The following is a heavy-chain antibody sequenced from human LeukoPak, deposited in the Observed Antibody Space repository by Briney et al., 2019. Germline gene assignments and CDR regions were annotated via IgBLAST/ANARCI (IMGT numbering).Heavy chain of an antibody. V-gene: IGHV4-39*01. CDR3: ARQEGATTVDY. CDR1: GGSISSSSYY. CDR2: IYYSGST. D-gene: IGHD1-26*01. Sequence: PSETLSLTCTVSGGSISSSSYYWGWIRQPPGKGLEWIGGIYYSGSTYYNPSLKSRVTISVDTSKNQFSLKLSSVTAADTAVYYCARQEGATTVDYWGQGTLVTVSS. J-gene: IGHJ4*02.